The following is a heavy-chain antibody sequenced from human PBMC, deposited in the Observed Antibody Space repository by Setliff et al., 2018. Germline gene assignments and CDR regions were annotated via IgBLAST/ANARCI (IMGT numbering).Heavy chain of an antibody. Sequence: SLKISCQTSGYSFTTYWIGWVRQMPGKGLEWMGIIYPGDSDTRYSPSFQGQVTISADKSINTAYLQWSSLKASDTAIYYCARGRRDGYKAGFDPWGQGTLVTVSS. CDR3: ARGRRDGYKAGFDP. CDR1: GYSFTTYW. CDR2: IYPGDSDT. J-gene: IGHJ5*02. V-gene: IGHV5-51*01. D-gene: IGHD5-12*01.